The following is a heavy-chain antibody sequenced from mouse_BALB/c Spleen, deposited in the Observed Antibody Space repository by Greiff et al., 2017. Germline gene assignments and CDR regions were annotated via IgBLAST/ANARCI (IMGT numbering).Heavy chain of an antibody. CDR3: ARSGYYGSSNYYSMDY. Sequence: LQESGAELARPGASVKMSCKASGYTFTSYTMHWVKQRPGQGLEWIGYINPSSGYTNYNQKFKDKVTLTADKSSSTAYMQLSSLTSEDSAVYYCARSGYYGSSNYYSMDYWGQGTSVTVSS. D-gene: IGHD1-1*01. CDR1: GYTFTSYT. CDR2: INPSSGYT. J-gene: IGHJ4*01. V-gene: IGHV1-4*01.